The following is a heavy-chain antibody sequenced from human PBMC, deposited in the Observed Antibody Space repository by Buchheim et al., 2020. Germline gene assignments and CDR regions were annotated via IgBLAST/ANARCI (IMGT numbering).Heavy chain of an antibody. CDR1: GFTLSSHA. D-gene: IGHD3-22*01. CDR3: ARSSDYYYNFDY. J-gene: IGHJ4*02. CDR2: TSGSGGRT. Sequence: EVQLLESGGGLVQPGGSLRLSCAASGFTLSSHAMSWVRQTPGKGLEWVSTTSGSGGRTYYADSVKGRFTIARDNSKNTVFLQMNSLRVDDTAIYYCARSSDYYYNFDYWGQGTL. V-gene: IGHV3-23*01.